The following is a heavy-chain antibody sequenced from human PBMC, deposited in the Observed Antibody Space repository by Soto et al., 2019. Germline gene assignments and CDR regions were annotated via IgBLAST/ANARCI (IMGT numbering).Heavy chain of an antibody. CDR1: GFTFSSYA. CDR2: ISYDGSNK. D-gene: IGHD2-21*01. CDR3: ARARRSAHQPPVVV. Sequence: LRLSCAASGFTFSSYAMHWVRQAPGKGLEWVAVISYDGSNKYYADSVKGRFTISRDNSKNTLYLQMNSLRAEDTAVYYCARARRSAHQPPVVVGGQETSVTVSS. J-gene: IGHJ6*02. V-gene: IGHV3-30-3*01.